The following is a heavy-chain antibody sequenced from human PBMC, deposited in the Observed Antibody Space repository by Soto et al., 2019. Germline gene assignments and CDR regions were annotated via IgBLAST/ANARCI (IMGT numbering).Heavy chain of an antibody. CDR2: IFYRGTT. CDR3: ARRRYSSSPLDP. D-gene: IGHD6-6*01. V-gene: IGHV4-39*01. Sequence: QLQLQESGPGLVKPSETLSLTCTVSGGSISSSSYYWGWIRQPPGKGLAWIGSIFYRGTTYYNPSLQSRVTIYVDTSKNQFSLKLSSVTAADTAVYYCARRRYSSSPLDPWGQGTLVTVSA. CDR1: GGSISSSSYY. J-gene: IGHJ5*02.